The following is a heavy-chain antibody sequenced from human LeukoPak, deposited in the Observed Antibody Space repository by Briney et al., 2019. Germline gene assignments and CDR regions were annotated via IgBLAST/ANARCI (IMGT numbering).Heavy chain of an antibody. CDR3: ARSSGWYVGFDY. Sequence: SETLSLTCAVSGGSISSGGYSWSWIRQPPGKGLEWIGYIYHSGSTYYNPSLKSRVTISVDRSKNQFSLKLSSVTAADTAVYYCARSSGWYVGFDYWGQGTLVTVSS. J-gene: IGHJ4*02. D-gene: IGHD6-19*01. CDR2: IYHSGST. CDR1: GGSISSGGYS. V-gene: IGHV4-30-2*01.